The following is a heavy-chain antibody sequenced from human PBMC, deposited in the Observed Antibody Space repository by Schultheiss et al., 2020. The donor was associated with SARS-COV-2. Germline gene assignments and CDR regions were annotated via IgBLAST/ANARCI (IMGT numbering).Heavy chain of an antibody. Sequence: SGPTLVKPTQTLTLTCTFSGFSLSTSGVGVGWIRQPPGKALEWLALIYWDDDKRYSPSLKSRLTITKDTSKNQVVLTMTNMDPVDTATYYCARIELELPIHYYYGMDVWGQGTTVTVSS. V-gene: IGHV2-5*02. CDR1: GFSLSTSGVG. CDR3: ARIELELPIHYYYGMDV. CDR2: IYWDDDK. D-gene: IGHD1-7*01. J-gene: IGHJ6*02.